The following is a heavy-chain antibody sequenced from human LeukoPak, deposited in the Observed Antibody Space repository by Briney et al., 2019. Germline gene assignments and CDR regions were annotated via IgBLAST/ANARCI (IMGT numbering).Heavy chain of an antibody. CDR2: ISASPYL. V-gene: IGHV3-21*06. CDR3: VRGGVSMQGEDLFDV. J-gene: IGHJ3*01. D-gene: IGHD2/OR15-2a*01. Sequence: PGGSLRLSCAGSGFTFNAYSMNWARQAPGKGLEWVSSISASPYLYYADSVKGRFTISRDNSKNSLYLQMNSLRAEDTAIYYCVRGGVSMQGEDLFDVWGQGTMVTVSS. CDR1: GFTFNAYS.